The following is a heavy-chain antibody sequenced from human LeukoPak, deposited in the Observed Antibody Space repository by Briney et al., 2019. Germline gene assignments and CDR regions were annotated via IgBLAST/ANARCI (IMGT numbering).Heavy chain of an antibody. D-gene: IGHD1-7*01. CDR1: GFTFTDYY. J-gene: IGHJ4*02. Sequence: GGSLRLSCAASGFTFTDYYMSWIRQAPGKGLEWVSYITNSGTTIYYADSVKGRFTISRDNAKNSLYLQMNSLRAEDTAIYYCARSNWNYVSGYFNFWGQGTLVTVSS. CDR2: ITNSGTTI. V-gene: IGHV3-11*04. CDR3: ARSNWNYVSGYFNF.